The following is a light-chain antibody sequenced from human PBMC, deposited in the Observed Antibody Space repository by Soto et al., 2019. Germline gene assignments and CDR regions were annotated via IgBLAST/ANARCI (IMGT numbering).Light chain of an antibody. CDR3: QHRSNWPPT. V-gene: IGKV3-11*01. Sequence: DIVLTQSPATLSLSPGDRATLSCRASQSVRSYLAWYQQKPGQAPRLLIYEASIRATGIPARFSGSGSETDFTLTISSLEPDDFAVYYCQHRSNWPPTFGGGTKVEIK. CDR1: QSVRSY. CDR2: EAS. J-gene: IGKJ4*01.